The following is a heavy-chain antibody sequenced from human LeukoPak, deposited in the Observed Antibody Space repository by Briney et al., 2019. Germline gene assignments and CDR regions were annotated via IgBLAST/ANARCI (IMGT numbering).Heavy chain of an antibody. CDR1: GYTFTSYA. CDR3: ARDRRFGEYSYGMDV. D-gene: IGHD3-10*01. Sequence: ASVKVSCKASGYTFTSYAMHWVRQAPGQRLEWMGWINAGNGNTKYSQKFQGRVTITADESTSTAYMELSSLRSEDTAVYYCARDRRFGEYSYGMDVWGKGTTVTVSS. V-gene: IGHV1-3*01. J-gene: IGHJ6*04. CDR2: INAGNGNT.